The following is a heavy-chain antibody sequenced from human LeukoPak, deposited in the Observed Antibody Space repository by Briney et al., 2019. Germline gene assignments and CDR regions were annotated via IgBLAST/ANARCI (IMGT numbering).Heavy chain of an antibody. CDR2: ISYDGSNE. CDR3: ARGNLELYSPYYYYYMDV. V-gene: IGHV3-30*04. Sequence: GGSLRLSCASSGFTFSSYAMHWVRQAPGKGLERVAVISYDGSNEYYADSVKGRFTISRDNSENTLYLQMNSLRAEDTAVYYCARGNLELYSPYYYYYMDVWGKGTTVTVSS. D-gene: IGHD1-7*01. J-gene: IGHJ6*03. CDR1: GFTFSSYA.